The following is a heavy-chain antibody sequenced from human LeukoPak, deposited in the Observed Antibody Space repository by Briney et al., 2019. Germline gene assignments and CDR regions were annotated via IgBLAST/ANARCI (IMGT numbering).Heavy chain of an antibody. CDR1: GGSISSYY. CDR3: ARDEKGSSRWFDP. V-gene: IGHV4-59*01. Sequence: SETLSLTCTVSGGSISSYYWSWIRRPPGKGLEWIGYIYYSGSTNYNPSLKSRVTISVDTSKNQFSLKLSSVTAADTAVYYCARDEKGSSRWFDPWGQGTLVTVSS. CDR2: IYYSGST. J-gene: IGHJ5*02. D-gene: IGHD6-6*01.